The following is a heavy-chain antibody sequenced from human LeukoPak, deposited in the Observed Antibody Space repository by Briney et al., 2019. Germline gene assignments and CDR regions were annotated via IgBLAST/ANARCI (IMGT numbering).Heavy chain of an antibody. CDR1: GYTFTSYA. V-gene: IGHV7-4-1*02. CDR3: AREAGSGWSYYYYYYYMDV. J-gene: IGHJ6*03. CDR2: INTNTGNP. Sequence: GASVKVSCKASGYTFTSYAMNWVRQAPGQGLDWMGWINTNTGNPTYAQGFTGRFVFSLDTSVSTAYLQISSLKAEDTAVYYCAREAGSGWSYYYYYYYMDVWGKGTTVTVSS. D-gene: IGHD6-19*01.